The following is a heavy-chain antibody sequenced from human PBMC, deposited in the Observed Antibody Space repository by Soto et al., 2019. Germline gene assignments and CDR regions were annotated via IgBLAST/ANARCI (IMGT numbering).Heavy chain of an antibody. D-gene: IGHD4-4*01. CDR2: INHSGST. CDR3: ARSTVTTIGYYYYGMDV. CDR1: GGSFSGYY. J-gene: IGHJ6*02. Sequence: SETLSLTCAVYGGSFSGYYWSWIRQPPGKGLEWIGEINHSGSTNYNPSLKSRVTISVDTSKNQFSLKLSSVTAADTAVYYCARSTVTTIGYYYYGMDVWGQGTTVTVSS. V-gene: IGHV4-34*01.